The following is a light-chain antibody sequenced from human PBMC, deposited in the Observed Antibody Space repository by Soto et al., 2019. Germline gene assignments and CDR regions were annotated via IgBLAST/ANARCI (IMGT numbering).Light chain of an antibody. CDR1: QSVLYSSNNKNY. V-gene: IGKV4-1*01. CDR2: WAS. J-gene: IGKJ2*01. Sequence: DIVMTQSPDSLAVSLGERATINCKSSQSVLYSSNNKNYLAWYQQKPGQPPKLLIYWASTRESGVPDRFSGSGSGTDFTLTISSLQAEDVAVYYCQQYYSTSGIFGQGTKLEIK. CDR3: QQYYSTSGI.